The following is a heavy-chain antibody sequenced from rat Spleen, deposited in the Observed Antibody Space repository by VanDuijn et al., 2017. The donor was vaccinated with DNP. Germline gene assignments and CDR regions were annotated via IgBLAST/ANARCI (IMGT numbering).Heavy chain of an antibody. J-gene: IGHJ3*01. CDR2: INKDSSTI. D-gene: IGHD1-4*01. CDR3: TTGYYPGIKGFAY. CDR1: GFTFSNFW. V-gene: IGHV5-31*01. Sequence: EVQLVESDGGLVQPGRSLKLSCVASGFTFSNFWMYWIRQAPGKGLEWIGQINKDSSTINYIPSLKDKFTISRDNAKSSLYLQMDSSRSEETATYYCTTGYYPGIKGFAYWGQGTLVTVSS.